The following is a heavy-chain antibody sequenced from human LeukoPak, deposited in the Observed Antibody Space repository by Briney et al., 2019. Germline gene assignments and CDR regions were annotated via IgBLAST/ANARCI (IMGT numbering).Heavy chain of an antibody. J-gene: IGHJ3*02. CDR1: GGSIGSSNW. D-gene: IGHD5-12*01. CDR3: TRDSGYVEVLGAFDI. CDR2: IYHTGNT. V-gene: IGHV4-4*02. Sequence: SGTLSLTCAVSGGSIGSSNWWSWVRQPPGKGLEWIGEIYHTGNTNYNPSLKSRVAISVDKSKNQFSLKLSSVTAADTAVYYCTRDSGYVEVLGAFDIWGRGTMVSVSS.